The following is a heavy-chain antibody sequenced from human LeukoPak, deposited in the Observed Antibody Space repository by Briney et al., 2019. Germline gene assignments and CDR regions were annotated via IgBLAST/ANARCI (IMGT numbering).Heavy chain of an antibody. CDR1: RFTFNNAW. CDR2: IKSKTDGGTT. CDR3: TTHFRTASFHH. Sequence: GGALRLSYAASRFTFNNAWMSWVRQAPGKGLEWIGRIKSKTDGGTTDYAAHVKDRFIILPDDSKNTPYLQMNSLKTGDTAVYYCTTHFRTASFHHWGQGTLVTVSS. J-gene: IGHJ1*01. V-gene: IGHV3-15*01. D-gene: IGHD2-2*01.